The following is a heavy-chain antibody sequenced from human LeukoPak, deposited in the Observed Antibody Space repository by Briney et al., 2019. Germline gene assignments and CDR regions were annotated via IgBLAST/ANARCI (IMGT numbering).Heavy chain of an antibody. CDR2: ISSSSSYI. J-gene: IGHJ5*02. D-gene: IGHD3/OR15-3a*01. CDR1: GFTFSSYS. V-gene: IGHV3-21*01. CDR3: AGDGLGNSWFDP. Sequence: GGSLRLSCAASGFTFSSYSMNWVRQAPGKGLEWVSSISSSSSYIYYADSVKGRFTISRDNAKNSLYLQMNSLRAEDTAVYYCAGDGLGNSWFDPWGQGTLVTVSS.